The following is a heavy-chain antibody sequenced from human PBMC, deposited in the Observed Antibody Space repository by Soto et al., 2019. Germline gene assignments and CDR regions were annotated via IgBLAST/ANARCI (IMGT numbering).Heavy chain of an antibody. Sequence: EVQLVESGGGLVRPGGSLRVSCAASGLTFGSYWMNWVRQAPGKGLVWVSRIDGDGSSTTYADSVKGRFTTPRGNAKNTLYRQMSSLRVEDTAVYYCARGRPYGMDVWGQGTTVTVSS. CDR1: GLTFGSYW. J-gene: IGHJ6*02. CDR3: ARGRPYGMDV. CDR2: IDGDGSST. V-gene: IGHV3-74*01.